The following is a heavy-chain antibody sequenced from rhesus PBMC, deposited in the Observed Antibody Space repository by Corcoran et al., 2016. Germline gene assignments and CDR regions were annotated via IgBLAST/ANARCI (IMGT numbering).Heavy chain of an antibody. V-gene: IGHV4S10*01. D-gene: IGHD6-13*01. Sequence: QVQLQESGPGAVKPSAPLSPTCAIYGGSFRDIFRLSWIRHPPGRGVEWFGYIYGSSTSTNYNPSLKSRVTISKDTSKNQFSLKLSSVTAADTAVYYCARGYSNWSLGEYFEFWGQGALVTVSS. CDR3: ARGYSNWSLGEYFEF. J-gene: IGHJ1*01. CDR2: IYGSSTST. CDR1: GGSFRDIFR.